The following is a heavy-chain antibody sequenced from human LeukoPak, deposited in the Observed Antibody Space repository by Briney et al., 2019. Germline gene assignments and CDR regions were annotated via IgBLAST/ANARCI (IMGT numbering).Heavy chain of an antibody. CDR2: IYYSGST. J-gene: IGHJ4*02. V-gene: IGHV4-59*01. Sequence: SETLSLTCTVSGGSISSYYWSWIRRPPGKGLEWIGYIYYSGSTNYNPSLKSRVTISVDTSKNHFSLRLSSVTAADTAVYYCARHGYSYAYDYWGQGTLVTVSS. D-gene: IGHD5-18*01. CDR3: ARHGYSYAYDY. CDR1: GGSISSYY.